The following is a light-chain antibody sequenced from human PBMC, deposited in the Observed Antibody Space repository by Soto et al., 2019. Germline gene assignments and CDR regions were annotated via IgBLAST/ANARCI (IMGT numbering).Light chain of an antibody. CDR3: QQTYSTPWT. V-gene: IGKV1-39*01. Sequence: PSSLYASVGDRVSITCRASQSIDNSLNWFQQKPGKAPNLLIYGASSLQSWVPSRFSGSGSGTDSTLTISSLQPGDFATYYCQQTYSTPWTFGQGTKVDIK. CDR2: GAS. J-gene: IGKJ1*01. CDR1: QSIDNS.